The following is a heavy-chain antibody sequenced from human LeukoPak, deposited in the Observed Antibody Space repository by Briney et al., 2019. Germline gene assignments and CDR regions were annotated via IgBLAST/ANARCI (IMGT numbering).Heavy chain of an antibody. J-gene: IGHJ4*02. V-gene: IGHV3-13*01. D-gene: IGHD2-15*01. CDR2: IGTAGDT. Sequence: GGSLRLSCAASGFTFSSYDMHWVRQATGKGLEWVSAIGTAGDTYYPGSVKGRFTISRDNSKNTLYLQMNSLRAEDTAVYYCAKNSGGTCYSHLDYWGQGTLVTVSS. CDR1: GFTFSSYD. CDR3: AKNSGGTCYSHLDY.